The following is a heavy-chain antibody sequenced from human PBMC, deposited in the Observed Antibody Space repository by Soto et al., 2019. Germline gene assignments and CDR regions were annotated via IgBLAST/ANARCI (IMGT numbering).Heavy chain of an antibody. J-gene: IGHJ5*02. CDR2: IIPIFGTA. CDR3: ARPTRYYYDSSGQSAWFDP. V-gene: IGHV1-69*12. D-gene: IGHD3-22*01. Sequence: QVQLVQSGAEVKKPGSSVKVSCKASGGTFSSYAISWVRQAPGQGLEWMGGIIPIFGTANYAQKFQGRVTITADESTSTAYMELSSLRSEDTAFYYCARPTRYYYDSSGQSAWFDPWGQGTLVTVSS. CDR1: GGTFSSYA.